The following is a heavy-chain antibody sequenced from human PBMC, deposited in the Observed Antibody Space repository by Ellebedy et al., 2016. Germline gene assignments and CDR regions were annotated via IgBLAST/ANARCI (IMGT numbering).Heavy chain of an antibody. CDR1: GGSISSYY. Sequence: SETLSLTCIVSGGSISSYYWSWIRQPPGKGLEWIGYFPFSGSTNYNPSLKSRVTISVDTSKNQFSLKLSSVTAADTAVYFCARQHFGDYVDYWGQGILVTVSS. V-gene: IGHV4-59*08. CDR3: ARQHFGDYVDY. D-gene: IGHD4-17*01. CDR2: FPFSGST. J-gene: IGHJ4*02.